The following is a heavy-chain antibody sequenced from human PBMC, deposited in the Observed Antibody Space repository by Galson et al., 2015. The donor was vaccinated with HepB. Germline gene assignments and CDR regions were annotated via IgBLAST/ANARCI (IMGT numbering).Heavy chain of an antibody. J-gene: IGHJ5*02. CDR1: GGSISSGGYY. CDR2: IYYSGST. D-gene: IGHD3-3*01. V-gene: IGHV4-31*03. Sequence: LSLTCTVSGGSISSGGYYWSWIRQHPGKGLEWIGYIYYSGSTYYNPSLKSRVTISVDTSKNQFSLKLSSVTAADTAVYYCARSLYYDFWSGYPNWFDPWGQGTLVTVSS. CDR3: ARSLYYDFWSGYPNWFDP.